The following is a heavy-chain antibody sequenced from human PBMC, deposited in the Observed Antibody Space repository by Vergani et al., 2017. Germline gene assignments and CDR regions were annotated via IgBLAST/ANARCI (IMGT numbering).Heavy chain of an antibody. Sequence: QVQLVESGGGLVKPGGSLTLSCAASGFTFSDYYMSWIRQAPGKGLEWVSYISSSGSTIYYADSVKGRFTISRDNSKNTLYLQMNRLRPEDTAVYYCATAGAAXCRGASCYDFFEYWGQGTLVTVAS. CDR3: ATAGAAXCRGASCYDFFEY. J-gene: IGHJ4*02. D-gene: IGHD2-15*01. CDR2: ISSSGSTI. V-gene: IGHV3-11*04. CDR1: GFTFSDYY.